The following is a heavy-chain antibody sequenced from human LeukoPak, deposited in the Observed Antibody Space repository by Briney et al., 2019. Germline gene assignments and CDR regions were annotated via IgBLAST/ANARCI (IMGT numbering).Heavy chain of an antibody. CDR3: ARDSSGGSNDAFDI. V-gene: IGHV3-21*01. Sequence: PGGSLRLSCAASGFTFSSYSMNWVRQAPGKGLEWVSYISSSSSYIYYADSVKGRFTISRDNAKNSLYLQMNSLRAEDTAVYYCARDSSGGSNDAFDIWGQGTMVTVSS. CDR2: ISSSSSYI. J-gene: IGHJ3*02. CDR1: GFTFSSYS. D-gene: IGHD2-15*01.